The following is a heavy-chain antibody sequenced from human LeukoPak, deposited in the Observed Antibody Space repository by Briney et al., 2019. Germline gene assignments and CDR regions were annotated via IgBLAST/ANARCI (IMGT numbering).Heavy chain of an antibody. CDR3: AREDYFAFDI. D-gene: IGHD2/OR15-2a*01. Sequence: GGSLRLSCAASGFTFSSYWMSWVRQTPGKGLEWVAFIRYDGSNKYYADSVKGRFTISRDNAKNSLYLQMNSLRAEDTAVYYCAREDYFAFDIWGQGTMVTVSS. V-gene: IGHV3-30*02. CDR1: GFTFSSYW. CDR2: IRYDGSNK. J-gene: IGHJ3*02.